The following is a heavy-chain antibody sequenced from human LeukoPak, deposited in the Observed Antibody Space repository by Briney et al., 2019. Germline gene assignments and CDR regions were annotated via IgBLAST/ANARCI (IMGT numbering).Heavy chain of an antibody. Sequence: GRSLRLSCAASGFTFSTYGMHWVRQAPGTGLEWVAVISYYGSNKYYADSVKGRFTISRDNSKNTLYLQMNSLRAEDTAVYYCAKHFGSTLYQDYWGQGTLVTVSS. V-gene: IGHV3-30*18. CDR2: ISYYGSNK. CDR1: GFTFSTYG. D-gene: IGHD3-16*02. CDR3: AKHFGSTLYQDY. J-gene: IGHJ4*02.